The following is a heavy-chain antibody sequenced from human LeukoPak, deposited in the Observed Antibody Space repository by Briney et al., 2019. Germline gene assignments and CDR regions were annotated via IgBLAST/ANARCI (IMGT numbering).Heavy chain of an antibody. CDR2: ISGSGGST. CDR1: GFTFSDYY. CDR3: AKVPRKYCTNGVCYLDY. Sequence: GGSLRLSCAASGFTFSDYYMSWVRQAPGKGLEWVSAISGSGGSTYYADSVKGRFTISRDNSKNTLYLQMNSLRAEDTAVYYCAKVPRKYCTNGVCYLDYWGQGTLVTVSS. J-gene: IGHJ4*02. V-gene: IGHV3-23*01. D-gene: IGHD2-8*01.